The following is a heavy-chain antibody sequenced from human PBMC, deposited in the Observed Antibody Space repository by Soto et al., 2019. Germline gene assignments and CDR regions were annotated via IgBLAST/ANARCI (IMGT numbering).Heavy chain of an antibody. J-gene: IGHJ4*02. D-gene: IGHD1-1*01. Sequence: QVQLQESGPGLVKPSETLSLACTVSGDSVSSGSYYWSWIRQPPGRGLEWIAYMYYSGNTNSNPSVKSRVTISVDPSKNQFSLQLTSRTAADTAVYYCAAGWNPRPLDYWGQGTLVTVSS. CDR1: GDSVSSGSYY. V-gene: IGHV4-61*01. CDR3: AAGWNPRPLDY. CDR2: MYYSGNT.